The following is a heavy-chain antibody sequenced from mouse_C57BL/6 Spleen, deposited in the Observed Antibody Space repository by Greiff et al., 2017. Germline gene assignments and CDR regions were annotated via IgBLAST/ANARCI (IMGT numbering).Heavy chain of an antibody. CDR2: INPNNGGT. Sequence: EVQLQQSGPELVKPGASVKIPCKASGYTFTDYNMDWVKQSHGKSLEWIGDINPNNGGTIYNQKFKGKATLTVDKSSSTAYMELRSLTSEDTAVYYCARRGTTVVGPFAYWGQGTLVTVSA. CDR1: GYTFTDYN. V-gene: IGHV1-18*01. J-gene: IGHJ3*01. D-gene: IGHD1-1*01. CDR3: ARRGTTVVGPFAY.